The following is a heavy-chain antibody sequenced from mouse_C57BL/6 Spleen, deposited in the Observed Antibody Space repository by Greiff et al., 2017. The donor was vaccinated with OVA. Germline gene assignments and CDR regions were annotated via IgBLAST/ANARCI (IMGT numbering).Heavy chain of an antibody. J-gene: IGHJ2*01. Sequence: QVQLQQPGAELVRPGSSVKLSCKASGYTFTSYWMDWVKQRPGQGLEWIGNIYPSDSETHYNQKFKDKATLTVYTSSSTAYMQLSSLTSEDSAVYYCARRGIYDTFDYWGQGTTLTVSS. CDR2: IYPSDSET. D-gene: IGHD2-3*01. V-gene: IGHV1-61*01. CDR1: GYTFTSYW. CDR3: ARRGIYDTFDY.